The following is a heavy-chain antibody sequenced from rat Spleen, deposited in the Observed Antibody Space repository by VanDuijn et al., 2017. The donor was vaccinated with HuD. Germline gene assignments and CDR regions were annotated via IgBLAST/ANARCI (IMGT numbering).Heavy chain of an antibody. CDR3: ARSLN. V-gene: IGHV5-22*01. J-gene: IGHJ2*01. CDR1: GLSFSNYD. Sequence: EVQLVESGGGSVQPGRSMRLSCAVSGLSFSNYDMAWVRQAPTKGLEWVASISYEGSSTYYGDSVKGRFTISRDIAKSTLYLQMDSLRSEDTATYYCARSLNWGQGVMVTVSS. CDR2: ISYEGSST.